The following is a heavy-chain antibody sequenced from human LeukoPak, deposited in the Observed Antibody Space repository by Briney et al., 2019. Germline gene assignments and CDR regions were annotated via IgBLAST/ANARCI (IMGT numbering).Heavy chain of an antibody. CDR2: INTNTGNP. CDR1: GYTFTSYA. CDR3: AREVVTAPHDAFDI. V-gene: IGHV7-4-1*02. D-gene: IGHD2-21*02. Sequence: ASVKVSCKASGYTFTSYAMNWVRQAPGQGLEWMGWINTNTGNPTYAQGFTGRSVFSLDTSVSTAYLQISSLKAEDTAVYYCAREVVTAPHDAFDIWGQGTMVTVSS. J-gene: IGHJ3*02.